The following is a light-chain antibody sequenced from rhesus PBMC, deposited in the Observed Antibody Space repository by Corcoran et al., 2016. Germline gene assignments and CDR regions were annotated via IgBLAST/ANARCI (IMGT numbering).Light chain of an antibody. CDR2: YGE. V-gene: IGLV3-36*02. CDR3: QVWDTSRDQYI. J-gene: IGLJ1*01. Sequence: SSDLTQPPSVSVSPGQTARITGGGDNIGRNRVHWYQQKPPQAPVLVIYYGEERPSGSPERFSGSKSDTIATLTISGVEAGDEADYFCQVWDTSRDQYIFGGGTRLTVL. CDR1: NIGRNR.